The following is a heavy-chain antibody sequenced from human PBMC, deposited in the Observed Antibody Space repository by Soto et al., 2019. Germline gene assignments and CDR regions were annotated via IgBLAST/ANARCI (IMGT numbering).Heavy chain of an antibody. Sequence: QLQLQESGSGLVKPSQTLSLTCAVSGGSISSGGYSWSWIRQPPGKGLEWIGYIYHSGSTYYNPSLKSRVTISGDRSKNQFSLKLSSVTAADTAVYYCARGEGEYGDYVPNYFDYWGQGTLVPVSS. CDR2: IYHSGST. CDR1: GGSISSGGYS. D-gene: IGHD4-17*01. CDR3: ARGEGEYGDYVPNYFDY. V-gene: IGHV4-30-2*01. J-gene: IGHJ4*02.